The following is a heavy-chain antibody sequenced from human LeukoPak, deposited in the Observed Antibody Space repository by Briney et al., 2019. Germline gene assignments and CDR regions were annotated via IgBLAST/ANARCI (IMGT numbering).Heavy chain of an antibody. Sequence: PGGSLRLSCAASGFTFNSYAMSCVRQAPGKGLEWVSAIIGSGGSTYYADSVKGRFTISRDNSKDTLYLQMNILRAEDMAVYYCAKDGYDYYYYYMDVWGKGTTVTVSS. D-gene: IGHD1-1*01. V-gene: IGHV3-23*01. CDR1: GFTFNSYA. CDR2: IIGSGGST. CDR3: AKDGYDYYYYYMDV. J-gene: IGHJ6*03.